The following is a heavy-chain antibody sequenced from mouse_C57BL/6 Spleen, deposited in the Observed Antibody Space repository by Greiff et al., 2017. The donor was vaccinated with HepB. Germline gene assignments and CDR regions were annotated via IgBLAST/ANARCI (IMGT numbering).Heavy chain of an antibody. J-gene: IGHJ2*01. CDR1: GYTFTSYW. V-gene: IGHV1-64*01. Sequence: QVQLQQPGAELVKPGASVKLSCKASGYTFTSYWMHWVKQRPGQGLEWIGMIHPNSGSTNYNEKFKSKATLTVDKSSSTAYMQLSSLTSEDSSVYYCARDLLWYPFDYWGQGTTLTVSS. CDR2: IHPNSGST. D-gene: IGHD2-1*01. CDR3: ARDLLWYPFDY.